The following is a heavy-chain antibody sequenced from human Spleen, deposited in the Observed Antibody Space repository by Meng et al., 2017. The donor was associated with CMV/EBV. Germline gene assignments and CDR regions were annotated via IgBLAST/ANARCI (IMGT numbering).Heavy chain of an antibody. CDR1: EFTFSGYE. D-gene: IGHD3-3*01. V-gene: IGHV3-48*03. J-gene: IGHJ4*02. CDR3: ATNTWSGYFTY. Sequence: GESLKISCVASEFTFSGYEMNWVRQAPGKGLEWISYIDTRGNSMYYADSVKGRFTISRDNAKNSLYLQMNSLRAEDTAVYYCATNTWSGYFTYWGQGALVTVSS. CDR2: IDTRGNSM.